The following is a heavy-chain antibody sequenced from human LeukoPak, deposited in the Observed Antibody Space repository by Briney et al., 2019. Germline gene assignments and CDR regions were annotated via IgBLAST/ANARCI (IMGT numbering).Heavy chain of an antibody. CDR2: INHSGST. CDR3: ARAGRITVFGVDPKRWFDP. CDR1: GGSFSGYY. Sequence: SETLSLTCAVYGGSFSGYYWSWIRQPPGKGLEWIGEINHSGSTNYNPSLKSRVTISVDTSKNQFSLKLSSVTAADTAVYYCARAGRITVFGVDPKRWFDPWGQGTLATVSS. J-gene: IGHJ5*02. V-gene: IGHV4-34*01. D-gene: IGHD3-3*01.